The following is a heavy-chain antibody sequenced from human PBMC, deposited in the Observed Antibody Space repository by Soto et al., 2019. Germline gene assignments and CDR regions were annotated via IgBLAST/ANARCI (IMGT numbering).Heavy chain of an antibody. V-gene: IGHV4-31*03. D-gene: IGHD6-6*01. CDR2: NYYSGIT. J-gene: IGHJ6*02. CDR1: GGSISSGGYY. CDR3: ARGSSIAGLYYGMDV. Sequence: QVQLQESGPGLVKPSQTLSLTCTVSGGSISSGGYYWTWIRQHPGKGLEWIGYNYYSGITYYNPSLKSRVTRSLDTSKNQFSLQLSSVTAADTAVYYCARGSSIAGLYYGMDVWGQGTTVTVSS.